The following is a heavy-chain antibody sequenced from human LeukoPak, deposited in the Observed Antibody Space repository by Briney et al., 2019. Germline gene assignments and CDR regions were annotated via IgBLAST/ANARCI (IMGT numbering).Heavy chain of an antibody. Sequence: SETLSLTCAVYGGSFSGYYWSWIRQPPGKGLEWIGEINHSGSTNYNPSLKSRVTISVDTSKNQFSLKLSSVAAADTAVYYCARRAGSPTPWGQGTLVTVSS. CDR1: GGSFSGYY. CDR3: ARRAGSPTP. V-gene: IGHV4-34*01. D-gene: IGHD3-10*01. J-gene: IGHJ5*02. CDR2: INHSGST.